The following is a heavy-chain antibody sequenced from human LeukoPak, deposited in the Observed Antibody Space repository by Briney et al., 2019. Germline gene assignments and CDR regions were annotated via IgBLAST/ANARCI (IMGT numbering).Heavy chain of an antibody. CDR2: INPSDGDR. CDR1: GYTFTTYK. D-gene: IGHD3-10*01. CDR3: AKDSGSYSADY. J-gene: IGHJ4*02. Sequence: ASVKVSCKASGYTFTTYKMHWVRQAPGQGLERVGIINPSDGDRRNAQKFQGRVTMTRDTSTSTVYMELSSLRSEDTAVYYCAKDSGSYSADYWGQGTLVTVSS. V-gene: IGHV1-46*01.